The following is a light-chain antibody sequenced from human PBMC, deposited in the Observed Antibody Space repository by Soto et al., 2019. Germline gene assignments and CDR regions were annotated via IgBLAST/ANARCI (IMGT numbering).Light chain of an antibody. CDR1: SSDVGGYNY. Sequence: QSVLTQPPSASGSPGQSVTISCTGTSSDVGGYNYVSWYQQHPGEAPKLIIYEVTKRPSGVPDRFSGSESGNTASLTVSGLQSEDEADYYCSSYAGSNNYVFGTGTKVTVL. V-gene: IGLV2-8*01. J-gene: IGLJ1*01. CDR2: EVT. CDR3: SSYAGSNNYV.